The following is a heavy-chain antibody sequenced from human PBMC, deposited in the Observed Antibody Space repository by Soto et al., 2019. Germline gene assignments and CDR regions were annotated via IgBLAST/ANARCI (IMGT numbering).Heavy chain of an antibody. Sequence: SETLSLTCTVSGGSIRSGGYYWSWVRQNPRRGLEWIGNIYYSGNTYYNPSLKSRLTISVDTSKNQFSLNLSSVTAADTAVYYCARVGPWVPYYYDSSPYTFENWFDPWGQGTLVTVS. D-gene: IGHD3-22*01. CDR1: GGSIRSGGYY. V-gene: IGHV4-31*03. J-gene: IGHJ5*02. CDR2: IYYSGNT. CDR3: ARVGPWVPYYYDSSPYTFENWFDP.